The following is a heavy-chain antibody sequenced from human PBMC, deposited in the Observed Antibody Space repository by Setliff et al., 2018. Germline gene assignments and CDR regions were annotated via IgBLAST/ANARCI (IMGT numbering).Heavy chain of an antibody. V-gene: IGHV1-18*01. CDR3: ARDSYAMVRGADSKRFDY. CDR2: ISGYDGNT. CDR1: GYTFTTYG. J-gene: IGHJ4*02. Sequence: ASVKVSCKASGYTFTTYGISWVRQAPGQGLAWMGWISGYDGNTVYARKFQDRVTMTTDTSTTTAYMELRSLRSDDTAVYYCARDSYAMVRGADSKRFDYWGQGTLVTVSS. D-gene: IGHD3-10*01.